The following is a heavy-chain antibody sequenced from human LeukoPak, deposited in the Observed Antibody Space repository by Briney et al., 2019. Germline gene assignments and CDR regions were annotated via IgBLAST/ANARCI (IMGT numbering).Heavy chain of an antibody. CDR3: ARDLIAAAGHGPVDY. V-gene: IGHV1-18*01. Sequence: ASVKASCKASGYTFSSYGISWVRQAPGQGLEWMGWISAYNGNTNYAQKLQGRVTMTTDTSTSTAYMELRSLRSDDTAVYYCARDLIAAAGHGPVDYWGQGTLVTVSS. D-gene: IGHD6-13*01. CDR2: ISAYNGNT. CDR1: GYTFSSYG. J-gene: IGHJ4*02.